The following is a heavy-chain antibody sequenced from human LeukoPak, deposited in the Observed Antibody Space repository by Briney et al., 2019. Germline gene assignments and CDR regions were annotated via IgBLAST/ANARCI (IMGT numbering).Heavy chain of an antibody. Sequence: AASVKVSCKASGFTFTSSAVQWVRQARGQRLEWIGWIVVGSGNTNYAQKFQERVTITRDMSTSTAYMELSSLRSEDTAVYYCAATLPAAMTYNWFDPWGQGTLVTVSS. CDR1: GFTFTSSA. CDR3: AATLPAAMTYNWFDP. CDR2: IVVGSGNT. D-gene: IGHD2-2*01. J-gene: IGHJ5*02. V-gene: IGHV1-58*01.